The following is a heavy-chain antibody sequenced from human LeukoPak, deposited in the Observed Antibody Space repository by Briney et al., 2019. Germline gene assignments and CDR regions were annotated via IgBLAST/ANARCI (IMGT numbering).Heavy chain of an antibody. CDR2: ISGSGGST. V-gene: IGHV3-23*01. Sequence: GGSLRLSCAASGFTFSSYAMSWVRQAPGKGLEWVSAISGSGGSTYYADSVKSRFTISRDNSKNTLYLQMNSLRAEDTAVYYCAKARHVLLWFGELRVYFDYWGQGTLVTVSS. CDR3: AKARHVLLWFGELRVYFDY. J-gene: IGHJ4*02. D-gene: IGHD3-10*01. CDR1: GFTFSSYA.